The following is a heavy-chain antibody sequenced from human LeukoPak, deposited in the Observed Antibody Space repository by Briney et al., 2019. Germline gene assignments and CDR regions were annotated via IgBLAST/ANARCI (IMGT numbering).Heavy chain of an antibody. CDR2: IYSGGST. Sequence: GGSLRLSCAASGFTVSSNYMSWVRQAPGKGLEWVSVIYSGGSTYYADSVKGRFTISRHNSKNTLYLQMNSLRAEDTAVYYCARDHGYSDSSGYYRARKNYYYYGMDVWGQGTTVTVSS. CDR1: GFTVSSNY. D-gene: IGHD3-22*01. CDR3: ARDHGYSDSSGYYRARKNYYYYGMDV. V-gene: IGHV3-53*04. J-gene: IGHJ6*02.